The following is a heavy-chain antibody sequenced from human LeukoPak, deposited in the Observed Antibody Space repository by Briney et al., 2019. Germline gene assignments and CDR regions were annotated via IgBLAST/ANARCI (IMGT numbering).Heavy chain of an antibody. V-gene: IGHV3-30*04. CDR2: ISYDGSNK. J-gene: IGHJ4*02. CDR3: ARAPGGGHGSGDAGRVY. CDR1: GFTFSSYA. D-gene: IGHD6-19*01. Sequence: PGRSLRLSCAASGFTFSSYAMHWVRQAPGKGLEWVAVISYDGSNKYYADSVKGRFTISRDNSKNTLYLQMNSPRAEDTAVYYCARAPGGGHGSGDAGRVYWGQGTLVTVSS.